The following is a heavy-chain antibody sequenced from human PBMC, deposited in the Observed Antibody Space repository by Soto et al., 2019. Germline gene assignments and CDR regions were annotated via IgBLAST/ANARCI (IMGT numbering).Heavy chain of an antibody. Sequence: ASVKVSCKASGYTFTSYGMSWGRQAPGQGLEWMGWISAYNGSTNYAQKLQGRVTMTTDTSTSTAYMELSSLRSEDTAVYYCATFTESGLRGAFDIWGQGTMVTVSS. CDR2: ISAYNGST. CDR1: GYTFTSYG. CDR3: ATFTESGLRGAFDI. D-gene: IGHD3-3*01. J-gene: IGHJ3*02. V-gene: IGHV1-18*04.